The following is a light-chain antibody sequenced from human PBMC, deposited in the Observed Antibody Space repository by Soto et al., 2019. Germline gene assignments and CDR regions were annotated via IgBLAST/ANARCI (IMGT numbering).Light chain of an antibody. Sequence: EIVLTQSPATLSSFPGERATLSCRASQSVSSNYLAWYQQKPGQAPRLLIYGASNRATGIPDRFSGSGSGTDFTLTISRLEPEDFAVYYCQQYGSSGTFGQGTKVDI. CDR2: GAS. CDR1: QSVSSNY. J-gene: IGKJ1*01. V-gene: IGKV3-20*01. CDR3: QQYGSSGT.